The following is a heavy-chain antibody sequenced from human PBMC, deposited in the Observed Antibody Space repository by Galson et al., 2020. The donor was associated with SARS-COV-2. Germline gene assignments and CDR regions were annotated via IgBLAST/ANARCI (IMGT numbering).Heavy chain of an antibody. CDR2: ISGYNGDT. Sequence: ASVKVSCKASGYIFNTYGISWVRQAPGQGLEWMGWISGYNGDTILAQKLQGRVTMTTDTSTSTVYMELRSLISYDTAVYYCARDIYDSSGYHIGYWGQGTLVTVSS. V-gene: IGHV1-18*01. CDR1: GYIFNTYG. D-gene: IGHD3-22*01. CDR3: ARDIYDSSGYHIGY. J-gene: IGHJ4*02.